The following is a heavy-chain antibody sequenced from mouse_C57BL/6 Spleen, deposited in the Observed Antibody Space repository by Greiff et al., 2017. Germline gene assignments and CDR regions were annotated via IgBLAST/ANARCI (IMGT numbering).Heavy chain of an antibody. CDR1: GYTFTSYW. D-gene: IGHD3-1*01. CDR2: IDPSDSYT. CDR3: ARSGRDDYFDY. Sequence: QVQLQQPGAELVRPGTSVKLSCKASGYTFTSYWMHWVKQRPGQGLERIGVIDPSDSYTNYNQKFKGKATLTVDTSSSTAYMQLSSLTSEDSAVYYCARSGRDDYFDYWGQGTTLTVSS. V-gene: IGHV1-59*01. J-gene: IGHJ2*01.